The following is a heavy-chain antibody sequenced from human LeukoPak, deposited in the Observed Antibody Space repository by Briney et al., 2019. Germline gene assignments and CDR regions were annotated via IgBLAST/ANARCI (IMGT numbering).Heavy chain of an antibody. V-gene: IGHV3-30*02. D-gene: IGHD6-13*01. CDR1: GFTFSSYS. J-gene: IGHJ4*02. CDR2: IRYDGNNK. Sequence: GGSLRLSCAASGFTFSSYSMNWVRQAPGKGLEWVAFIRYDGNNKYYADSVKGRFTISRDNSKNTLYLQMNSLRAEDTAVYYCARAPYRSSPFDYWGQGTLVTVSS. CDR3: ARAPYRSSPFDY.